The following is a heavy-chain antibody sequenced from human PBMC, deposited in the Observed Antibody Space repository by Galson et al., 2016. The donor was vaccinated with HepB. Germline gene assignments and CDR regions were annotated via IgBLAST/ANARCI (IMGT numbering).Heavy chain of an antibody. D-gene: IGHD2-15*01. CDR2: INPSGGST. CDR3: ARDEGYRSGGRCDKSAFDI. Sequence: SVKVSCKASGYIFSSYMHWVRQAPGQGLEWMGIINPSGGSTSYAQKFQDRVTMTRDTSTSTVYMELISLRSEDTAVYFGARDEGYRSGGRCDKSAFDIWGQGTMVTVSS. J-gene: IGHJ3*02. CDR1: GYIFSSY. V-gene: IGHV1-46*01.